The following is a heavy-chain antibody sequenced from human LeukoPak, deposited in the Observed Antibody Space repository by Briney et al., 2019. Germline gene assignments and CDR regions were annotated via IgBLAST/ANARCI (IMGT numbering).Heavy chain of an antibody. V-gene: IGHV4-34*01. CDR3: ARSGDYANY. Sequence: PSETLSLTCAVYGGSFSGYYWSWIRQPPGKGLEWIGEINHSGSTNYNPSLKSRVTISVDTSNNQFSLKLSSVTAADTAVYYCARSGDYANYWGQGTLVTVSS. D-gene: IGHD2-21*02. J-gene: IGHJ4*02. CDR2: INHSGST. CDR1: GGSFSGYY.